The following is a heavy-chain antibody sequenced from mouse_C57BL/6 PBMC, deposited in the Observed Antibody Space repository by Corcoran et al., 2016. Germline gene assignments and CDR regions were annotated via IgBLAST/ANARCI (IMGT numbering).Heavy chain of an antibody. CDR1: GYSITSGYY. V-gene: IGHV3-6*01. J-gene: IGHJ4*01. CDR3: ANATVVAHYAMDY. CDR2: ISYDGSN. Sequence: DVQLQESGPGLVKPSQSLSLTCSVTGYSITSGYYWNWIRQFPGNKLEWMGYISYDGSNNYNPSLKNRISITRDTSKNQFFLKLNSVTTEDTATYYCANATVVAHYAMDYWGQGTSVTVSS. D-gene: IGHD1-1*01.